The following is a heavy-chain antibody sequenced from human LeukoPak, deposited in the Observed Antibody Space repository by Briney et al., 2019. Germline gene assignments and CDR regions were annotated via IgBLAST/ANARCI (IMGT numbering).Heavy chain of an antibody. V-gene: IGHV1-69*13. D-gene: IGHD2-15*01. Sequence: SVKVSFKASGGTFSSYGISWVRQAPGQGLEWMGGIIPIFGTANYAQKFQGRVTITADESTSTAYMELSSLRSEDTAVYYCARNGYCSGGSCYVYFQHWGQGTLVTVSS. J-gene: IGHJ1*01. CDR3: ARNGYCSGGSCYVYFQH. CDR2: IIPIFGTA. CDR1: GGTFSSYG.